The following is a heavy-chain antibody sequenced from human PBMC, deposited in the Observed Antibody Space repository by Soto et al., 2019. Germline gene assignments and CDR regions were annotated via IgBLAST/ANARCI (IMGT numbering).Heavy chain of an antibody. CDR2: ISSSGSTI. J-gene: IGHJ2*01. CDR3: ARQYYDFWSGPHWYFDL. Sequence: GGSLRLSCAASGFTFSSYEMNWVRQAPGKGLEWVSYISSSGSTIYYADSVKGRFTISRDNAKNSLYLQMNSLRAEDTAVYYCARQYYDFWSGPHWYFDLWGRGTLVTVSS. CDR1: GFTFSSYE. D-gene: IGHD3-3*01. V-gene: IGHV3-48*03.